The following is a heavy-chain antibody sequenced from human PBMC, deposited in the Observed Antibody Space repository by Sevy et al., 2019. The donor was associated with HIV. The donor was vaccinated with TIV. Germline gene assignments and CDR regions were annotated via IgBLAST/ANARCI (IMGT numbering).Heavy chain of an antibody. CDR3: ATTKDYYESSGSPFDH. D-gene: IGHD3-22*01. CDR2: FDPEDGET. J-gene: IGHJ4*02. CDR1: GHTLNTLS. V-gene: IGHV1-24*01. Sequence: ASVKVSCKVSGHTLNTLSMHWVRQAPGKGLEWMGSFDPEDGETIYAQKFQGRLTMTDDTATDTAYMDLSSLRSEDTAVYYCATTKDYYESSGSPFDHWGQGTLVTVSS.